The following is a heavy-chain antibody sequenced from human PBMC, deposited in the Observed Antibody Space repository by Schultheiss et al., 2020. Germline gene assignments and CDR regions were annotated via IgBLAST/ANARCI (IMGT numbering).Heavy chain of an antibody. V-gene: IGHV3-21*01. CDR1: GFTFSSYS. CDR2: ISSSSSYI. Sequence: GESLKISCAASGFTFSSYSMNWVRQAPGKGLEWVSSISSSSSYIYYADSVKGRFTISRDNSKNTLYLQMNSLRAEDTAVYYCAKDGPYCSGGSCYPHDAFDIWGKGTMGTGSS. J-gene: IGHJ3*02. CDR3: AKDGPYCSGGSCYPHDAFDI. D-gene: IGHD2-15*01.